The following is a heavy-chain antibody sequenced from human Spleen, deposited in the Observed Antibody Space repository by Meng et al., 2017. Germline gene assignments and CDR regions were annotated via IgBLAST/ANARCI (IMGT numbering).Heavy chain of an antibody. CDR2: ITAYNGHT. J-gene: IGHJ6*02. V-gene: IGHV1-18*01. CDR3: ARAPRGYSGYDPYYYGMDV. CDR1: GYTFTSYG. D-gene: IGHD5-12*01. Sequence: ASVKVSCKASGYTFTSYGISWVRQAPGQGLEWMGWITAYNGHTKYAQIFQGRVTMTTDTSTGTAYMELRSLRSDDTAVYYCARAPRGYSGYDPYYYGMDVWGQGTTVTVSS.